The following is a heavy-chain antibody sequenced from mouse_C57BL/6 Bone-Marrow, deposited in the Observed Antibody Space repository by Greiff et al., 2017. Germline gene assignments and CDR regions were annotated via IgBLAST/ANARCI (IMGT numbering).Heavy chain of an antibody. D-gene: IGHD1-1*01. CDR1: GYTFTSYG. CDR2: IYPRSGNT. Sequence: QVQLQQSGAELARPGASVKLSCKASGYTFTSYGISWVKQRIGQGLEWIGEIYPRSGNTYYNEKFKGKATLTADKSSSTAYMELRSLTSEDSAVYFCARGYYGSSYVLYWYFDVWGTGTTVTVSS. CDR3: ARGYYGSSYVLYWYFDV. V-gene: IGHV1-81*01. J-gene: IGHJ1*03.